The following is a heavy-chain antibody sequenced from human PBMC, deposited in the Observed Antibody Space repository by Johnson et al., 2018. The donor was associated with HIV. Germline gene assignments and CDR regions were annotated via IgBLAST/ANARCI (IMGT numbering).Heavy chain of an antibody. V-gene: IGHV3-30*02. CDR1: GFTFSNYG. CDR3: AKDQLSSSWTNDAFDI. J-gene: IGHJ3*02. D-gene: IGHD6-13*01. CDR2: IRYDESNK. Sequence: QMQLVESGGGVVQPGGSLRLSCEASGFTFSNYGMHWVRQAPGKGLEWVAFIRYDESNKYYADSVKGRFTISRDNSKNTLYLQMNSLRVEDTAVYYCAKDQLSSSWTNDAFDIWGQGTMVTVSS.